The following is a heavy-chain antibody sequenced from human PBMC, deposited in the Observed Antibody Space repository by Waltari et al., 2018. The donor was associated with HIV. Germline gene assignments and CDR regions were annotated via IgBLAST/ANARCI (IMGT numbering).Heavy chain of an antibody. CDR3: TKGRRGALFGDE. CDR2: MNPDNGDA. J-gene: IGHJ4*02. Sequence: QVQLVQSGAAITKTRASVRVSCKASGYSFIDFDINWVRRPPGRGLEWVGWMNPDNGDAGYGHKFKGRFSLTRDTSTDTAYMDVTNLKSEDTAIYYCTKGRRGALFGDEWGQGTLVTVSS. D-gene: IGHD3-3*01. CDR1: GYSFIDFD. V-gene: IGHV1-8*02.